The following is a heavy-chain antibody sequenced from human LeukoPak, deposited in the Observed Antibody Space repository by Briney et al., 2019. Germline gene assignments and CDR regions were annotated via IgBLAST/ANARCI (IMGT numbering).Heavy chain of an antibody. D-gene: IGHD6-13*01. J-gene: IGHJ4*02. V-gene: IGHV1-2*02. CDR3: ASGPRAARLDY. Sequence: ASVKVSCKASGYTFTGHYMHWVRQAPGQGLEWMGWINPSSGGTNYQGRVTITRDTSISTAYMELRRLRSDDTAVYHCASGPRAARLDYWGQVTLVTVSS. CDR1: GYTFTGHY. CDR2: INPSSGGT.